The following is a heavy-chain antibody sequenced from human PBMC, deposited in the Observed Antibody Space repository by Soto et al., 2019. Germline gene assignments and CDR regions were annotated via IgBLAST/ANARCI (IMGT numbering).Heavy chain of an antibody. V-gene: IGHV3-23*01. J-gene: IGHJ4*02. CDR1: GFTFSSYA. D-gene: IGHD1-26*01. CDR2: ISGSGGSM. CDR3: ARRGSGSYYDY. Sequence: EVQLLESGGGLVQPGGSLRLSCAASGFTFSSYAMRWVRQAPGKGLEWVSAISGSGGSMYYADSVKGRFTISRGNSKNTLYLQMNSLRAEDTAVYYCARRGSGSYYDYWGQGTLVTVSS.